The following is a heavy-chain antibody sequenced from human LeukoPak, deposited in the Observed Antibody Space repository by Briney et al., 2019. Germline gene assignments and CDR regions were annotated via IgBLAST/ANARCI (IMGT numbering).Heavy chain of an antibody. V-gene: IGHV3-30*04. D-gene: IGHD3-10*01. CDR3: ARDPYYGSGSYFPYFDY. J-gene: IGHJ4*02. CDR1: GFTFSSYA. CDR2: ISYDGSNK. Sequence: PGGSLRLSCAASGFTFSSYAMHWVRQAPGKGLEWVAVISYDGSNKYYADSVKGRFTISRDNSKNTLYLQMNSLRAEDTAVYYCARDPYYGSGSYFPYFDYWGQGTLVTVSS.